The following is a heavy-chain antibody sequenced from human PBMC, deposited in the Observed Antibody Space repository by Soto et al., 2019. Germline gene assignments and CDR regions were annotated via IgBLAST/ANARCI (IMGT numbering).Heavy chain of an antibody. CDR1: GFSFSSHW. V-gene: IGHV3-74*01. Sequence: GGSLRLSCAASGFSFSSHWMNWVRQAPGKGLVWVSRISGDGRTTSHADSVKGRFTISRDNAKNTLYLQVNSLRVEDTAVYYCARGVPNCSSSSCYFDFWGQGILVTVSS. CDR3: ARGVPNCSSSSCYFDF. J-gene: IGHJ4*02. D-gene: IGHD2-2*01. CDR2: ISGDGRTT.